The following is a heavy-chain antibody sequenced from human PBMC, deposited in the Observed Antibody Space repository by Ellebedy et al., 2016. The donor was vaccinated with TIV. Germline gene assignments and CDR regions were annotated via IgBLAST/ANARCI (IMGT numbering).Heavy chain of an antibody. CDR3: ARAIGAAEGY. CDR2: ISRDGSST. V-gene: IGHV3-74*01. CDR1: GFTLSSHW. Sequence: GESLKISCAASGFTLSSHWMHWVRQAPGKGPVWVSRISRDGSSTNYAESVKGRFTISRDNAKNTLYLQMDSLRAEDTAVYYCARAIGAAEGYWGQGTLVTVSS. D-gene: IGHD6-6*01. J-gene: IGHJ4*02.